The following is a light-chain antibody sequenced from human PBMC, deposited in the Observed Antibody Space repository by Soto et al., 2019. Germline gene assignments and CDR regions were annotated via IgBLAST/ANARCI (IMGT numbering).Light chain of an antibody. V-gene: IGLV2-14*01. Sequence: QSVLTQPASVSGSLGQSITISCTGASSDAGDYNFVSWFQQHPGKAPTLIIYEVSSRPAGVSDRFSGSKSGNTASLTISGLQAEDEDDYYCNSFTSTTIVFGGGTKLTVL. CDR3: NSFTSTTIV. CDR2: EVS. CDR1: SSDAGDYNF. J-gene: IGLJ2*01.